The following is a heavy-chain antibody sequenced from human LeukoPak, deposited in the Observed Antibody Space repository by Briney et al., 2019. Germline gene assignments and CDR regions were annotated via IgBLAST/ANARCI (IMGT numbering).Heavy chain of an antibody. CDR2: IFYSGST. V-gene: IGHV4-39*07. Sequence: SETLSLTCTVSGGSISTSTYYWGWLRQPPGKGLEWVGNIFYSGSTYYSPSLKSRVTISLDKSRNQFSLKLNSVTAADTDVYYCARVLDTAMDPYYFDYWGQGTLVTVSS. CDR1: GGSISTSTYY. J-gene: IGHJ4*02. D-gene: IGHD5-18*01. CDR3: ARVLDTAMDPYYFDY.